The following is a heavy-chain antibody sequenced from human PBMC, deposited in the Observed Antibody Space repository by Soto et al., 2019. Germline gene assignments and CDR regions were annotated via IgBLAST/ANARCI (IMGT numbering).Heavy chain of an antibody. V-gene: IGHV1-69*02. CDR1: GGTFSTYS. D-gene: IGHD2-21*01. Sequence: QVQLVQSGAEVKKPGSSVKVSCKDSGGTFSTYSMFWVRQAPGQGLEWMGRIIPMLGVRNYAQRFQDRVTIIADKSTATVHMELSSLRSEDTALYYGTIGSWSGEVFEIWGQGTMVTVSS. CDR3: TIGSWSGEVFEI. CDR2: IIPMLGVR. J-gene: IGHJ3*02.